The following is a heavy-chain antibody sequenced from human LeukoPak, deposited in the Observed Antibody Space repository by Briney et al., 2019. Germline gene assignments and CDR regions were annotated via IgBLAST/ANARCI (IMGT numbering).Heavy chain of an antibody. CDR1: GGSFSGYY. V-gene: IGHV4-34*01. CDR3: ARGYYGSGRNLDY. Sequence: KPSETLSLTCAVYGGSFSGYYWSWIRQPPGKGLEWIGEINHSGSTNYNPSLKSRVTISVDTSENQFSLKLSSVTAADTAVYYCARGYYGSGRNLDYWGQGTLVTVSS. CDR2: INHSGST. J-gene: IGHJ4*02. D-gene: IGHD3-10*01.